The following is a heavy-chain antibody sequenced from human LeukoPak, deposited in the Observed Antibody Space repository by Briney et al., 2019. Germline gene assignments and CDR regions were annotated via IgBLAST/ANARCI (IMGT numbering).Heavy chain of an antibody. CDR1: GFTFSSYW. CDR2: IKQDGSEK. CDR3: ASGSGSLGDKAGAIDWRFDP. Sequence: GGSLRLSSAASGFTFSSYWMSWVRQAPGKGLEWVANIKQDGSEKYYVDSVKGRFTISRDNAKNSLYLQMNSLRAEDTAVYYCASGSGSLGDKAGAIDWRFDPWGQGTLVTVSS. V-gene: IGHV3-7*03. D-gene: IGHD1-26*01. J-gene: IGHJ5*02.